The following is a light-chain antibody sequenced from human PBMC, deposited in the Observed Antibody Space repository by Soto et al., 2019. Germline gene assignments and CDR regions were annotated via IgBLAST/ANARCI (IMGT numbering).Light chain of an antibody. J-gene: IGKJ5*01. Sequence: EIVLTQSPVTLSLSPGEEATLSCRASQSVDSNYLAWYQQKPGQTPRLIIYGASGRADGIPHRFSGSGFGTDFTLTISKVEPEDFAVYYCQQRSNWPGTFGQGTRLEIK. CDR1: QSVDSNY. CDR3: QQRSNWPGT. V-gene: IGKV3D-20*02. CDR2: GAS.